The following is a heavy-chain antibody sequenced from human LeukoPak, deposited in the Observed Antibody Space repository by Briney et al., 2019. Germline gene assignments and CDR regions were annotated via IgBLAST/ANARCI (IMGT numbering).Heavy chain of an antibody. CDR3: ATGYTSNCPYN. V-gene: IGHV4-39*01. Sequence: PSETLSLPCTVSGGSISSSSYYWGWIRQPPGKGLEWIGTIYYSGSTYYNPSLKSRVTISVDTSKNQFSLKLRSVTAADTAVYYCATGYTSNCPYNWGQGTLVTVSS. CDR1: GGSISSSSYY. D-gene: IGHD6-13*01. J-gene: IGHJ4*02. CDR2: IYYSGST.